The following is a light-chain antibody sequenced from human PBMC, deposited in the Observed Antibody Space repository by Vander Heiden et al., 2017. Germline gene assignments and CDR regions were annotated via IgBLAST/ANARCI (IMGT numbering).Light chain of an antibody. Sequence: QSALTQPASVSGSPGQSITISCPGPSSALGGYNYVSCYPQPPGTAPKLTIYEVSNRPSGVSNRFSGSKSGNTASLTISGLQAEDEADYYCSSYTSSSTPYVVFGGGTKLTAL. CDR1: SSALGGYNY. CDR3: SSYTSSSTPYVV. V-gene: IGLV2-14*01. J-gene: IGLJ2*01. CDR2: EVS.